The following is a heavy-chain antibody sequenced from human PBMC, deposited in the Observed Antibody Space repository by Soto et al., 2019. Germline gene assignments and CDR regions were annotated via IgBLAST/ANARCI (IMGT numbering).Heavy chain of an antibody. V-gene: IGHV1-58*01. CDR3: VADGYDFWSGYYDWSY. D-gene: IGHD3-3*01. CDR2: IVVGSGNT. CDR1: GFTFTSSA. J-gene: IGHJ4*02. Sequence: SVKVSCKASGFTFTSSAVQWVRQARGQRLEWIGWIVVGSGNTNYAQKFQERVTITRDMSTSTAYMELSSLRSEDTAVYYCVADGYDFWSGYYDWSYWGQGPLGTVSS.